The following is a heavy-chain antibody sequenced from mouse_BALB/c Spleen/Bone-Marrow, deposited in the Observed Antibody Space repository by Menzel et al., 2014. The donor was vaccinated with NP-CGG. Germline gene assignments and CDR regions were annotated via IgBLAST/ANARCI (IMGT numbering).Heavy chain of an antibody. J-gene: IGHJ1*01. CDR2: IDPANGNT. CDR3: ASYYYGRYFDV. Sequence: EVQLQQSGAELVKPGASVKLSCTASGFNIKDTYMHWVKQRPEQGLEWIGRIDPANGNTKYDPKFQGKATITADTSSNTAYLQLSSLTSEDTAVYYCASYYYGRYFDVWGAGITVTVSS. CDR1: GFNIKDTY. D-gene: IGHD1-1*01. V-gene: IGHV14-3*02.